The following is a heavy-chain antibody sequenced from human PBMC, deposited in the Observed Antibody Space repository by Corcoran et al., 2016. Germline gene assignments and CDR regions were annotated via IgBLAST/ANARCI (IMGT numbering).Heavy chain of an antibody. Sequence: EVQLVQSGAEVKKPGESLKISCKGSGYSFTSYWIGWVRQMPGKGLEWMGIIYPGDSDTRYSPSFQGQVTISADKSISTAYLQWSSLKASDTARYACARRVKVYGAKVGGWVDYWGQGTLVTVSS. D-gene: IGHD4-17*01. CDR1: GYSFTSYW. J-gene: IGHJ4*02. V-gene: IGHV5-51*01. CDR2: IYPGDSDT. CDR3: ARRVKVYGAKVGGWVDY.